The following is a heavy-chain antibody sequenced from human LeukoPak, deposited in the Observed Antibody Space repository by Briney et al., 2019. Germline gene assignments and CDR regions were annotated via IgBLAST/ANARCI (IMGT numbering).Heavy chain of an antibody. CDR2: INPNSGGT. Sequence: GASVKVSCKASGYTFTGYYMHWVRQAPGQGLEWMGWINPNSGGTNYAQKFQGRVTMTRDTSVSTAYMELSRLRSDDTAVYYCARQNYYYYGMDVWGQGTTVTVSS. CDR1: GYTFTGYY. J-gene: IGHJ6*02. V-gene: IGHV1-2*02. CDR3: ARQNYYYYGMDV.